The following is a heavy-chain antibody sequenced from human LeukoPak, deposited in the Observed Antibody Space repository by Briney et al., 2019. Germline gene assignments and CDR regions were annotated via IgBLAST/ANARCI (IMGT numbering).Heavy chain of an antibody. CDR3: TTEYLLVEAGEAGTDY. CDR1: GFTFSNAW. CDR2: IKSKTDGGTT. Sequence: PGGSLRLSCAASGFTFSNAWMSWVRQAPGKGLEWVGRIKSKTDGGTTDYAAPVKRRFTISRDDSKNTLYLQMNSLKTEDTAVYYCTTEYLLVEAGEAGTDYWGQGTLVTVSS. J-gene: IGHJ4*02. V-gene: IGHV3-15*01. D-gene: IGHD6-13*01.